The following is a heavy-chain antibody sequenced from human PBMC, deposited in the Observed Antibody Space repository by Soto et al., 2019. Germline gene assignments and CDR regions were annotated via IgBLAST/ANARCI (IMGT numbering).Heavy chain of an antibody. V-gene: IGHV3-21*01. CDR2: ISSSSSYI. J-gene: IGHJ3*02. D-gene: IGHD3-22*01. Sequence: LRLSCAASVFTFISYAMSWVRQAPGKGLEWVSAISSSSSYIYYADSVKGRFTISRDNAKNSLYLQMNSLRAEDTAVYYCARGGSYYYDSSGYYNSAGRAFDIWGQGTMVTVSS. CDR3: ARGGSYYYDSSGYYNSAGRAFDI. CDR1: VFTFISYA.